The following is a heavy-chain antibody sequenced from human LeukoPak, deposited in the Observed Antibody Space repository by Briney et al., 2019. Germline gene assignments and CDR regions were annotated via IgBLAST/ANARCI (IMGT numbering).Heavy chain of an antibody. J-gene: IGHJ4*02. CDR1: GYTFTGYY. V-gene: IGHV1-2*06. CDR2: INPNSGGT. D-gene: IGHD3-16*01. CDR3: ARDQRSRGALVDPTNN. Sequence: ASVKVSCKASGYTFTGYYMHWVRQAPGQGLEWMGRINPNSGGTNYAQKFQGRVTMTRDTSISTAYMELSRLRSDDTAVYYCARDQRSRGALVDPTNNWAREPRVPVSS.